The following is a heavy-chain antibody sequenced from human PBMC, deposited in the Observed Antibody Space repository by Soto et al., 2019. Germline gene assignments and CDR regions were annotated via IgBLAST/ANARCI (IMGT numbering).Heavy chain of an antibody. D-gene: IGHD3-9*01. CDR3: AKYGGDILTGYSPYYYYMDV. V-gene: IGHV3-23*01. CDR2: ISGSGGST. CDR1: GFTFSSYA. Sequence: GGSLRLSCAASGFTFSSYAMSWVRQAPGKGLEWVSAISGSGGSTYYADSVKGRFTISRDNSKNTLYLQMNSLRAEDTAVYYCAKYGGDILTGYSPYYYYMDVWGKGTTVTVSS. J-gene: IGHJ6*03.